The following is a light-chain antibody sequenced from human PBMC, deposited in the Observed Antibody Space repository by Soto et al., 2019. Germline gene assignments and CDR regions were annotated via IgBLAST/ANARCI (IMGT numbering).Light chain of an antibody. Sequence: DIQMTQSPSSLSASVGDRVTITCRTSQSISTSLHWYQQKPGKAPNLLIYAASNLQSGVPSRFSGSGSGTDFTLTITSLQPEDFATYYCQQSYSTSSITFGQGTRLEIK. CDR3: QQSYSTSSIT. CDR2: AAS. J-gene: IGKJ5*01. CDR1: QSISTS. V-gene: IGKV1-39*01.